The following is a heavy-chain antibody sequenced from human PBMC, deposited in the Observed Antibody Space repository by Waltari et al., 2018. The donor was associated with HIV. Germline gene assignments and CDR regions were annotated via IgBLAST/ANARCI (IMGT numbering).Heavy chain of an antibody. Sequence: QVQLVESGGGVVQPGRSLRLSCAASGFTFSHYGRHWVRQAPGKGLEWVAVIWYDGSNKYYADSVKGRFTISRDNSKNTLYLQMNSLRAEDTAVYYCARAYYGSPSYYFDYWGQGTLVTVSS. CDR1: GFTFSHYG. J-gene: IGHJ4*02. V-gene: IGHV3-33*01. CDR3: ARAYYGSPSYYFDY. CDR2: IWYDGSNK. D-gene: IGHD1-26*01.